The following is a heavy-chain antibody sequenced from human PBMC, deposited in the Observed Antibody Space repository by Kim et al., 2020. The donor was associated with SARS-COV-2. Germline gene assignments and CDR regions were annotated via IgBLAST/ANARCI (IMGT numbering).Heavy chain of an antibody. CDR1: GFTFSSYA. J-gene: IGHJ4*02. V-gene: IGHV3-30-3*01. CDR2: LSSSFLNK. Sequence: GGSLRLSCAASGFTFSSYAMHWVRPAPGPGLSFVAFLSSSFLNKYYADSVKGRFTISRDNSKNTLYLQMNSLRAEDTAVYYCARGGGNSGQDYWGQGTLLTVSS. CDR3: ARGGGNSGQDY. D-gene: IGHD2-21*02.